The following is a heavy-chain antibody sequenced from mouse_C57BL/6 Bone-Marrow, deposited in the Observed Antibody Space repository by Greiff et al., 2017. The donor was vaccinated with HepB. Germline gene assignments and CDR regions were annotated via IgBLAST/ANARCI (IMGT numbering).Heavy chain of an antibody. D-gene: IGHD1-1*01. J-gene: IGHJ4*01. CDR2: IHPSDSDT. CDR3: AISSLYAMDY. CDR1: GYTFTSYW. V-gene: IGHV1-74*01. Sequence: QVQLQQPGAELVKPGASVKVSCKASGYTFTSYWMHWVQQRPGQGLEWIGRIHPSDSDTNYNQKLKGQATLTVDKSSSTAYMQLSSLTSEDSAVDYCAISSLYAMDYWGQGTSVTVSS.